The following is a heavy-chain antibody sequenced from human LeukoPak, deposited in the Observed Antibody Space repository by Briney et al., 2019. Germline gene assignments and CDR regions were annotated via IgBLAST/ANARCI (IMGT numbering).Heavy chain of an antibody. J-gene: IGHJ5*02. Sequence: GGSLRLSCAASGFTFSDYYMSWVRQAPGKGREWVSYISSSSSYTNYAYCVKGRFTISRDNAKNSLYLQMNSLRAEDTAVYYCARYCSGGSCYVNWFDPWGQGTLVTVSS. D-gene: IGHD2-15*01. CDR2: ISSSSSYT. CDR3: ARYCSGGSCYVNWFDP. CDR1: GFTFSDYY. V-gene: IGHV3-11*06.